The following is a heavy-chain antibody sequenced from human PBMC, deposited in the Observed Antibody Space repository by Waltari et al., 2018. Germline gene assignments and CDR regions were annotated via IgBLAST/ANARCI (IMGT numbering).Heavy chain of an antibody. CDR3: ARQLNPRAPYFDL. V-gene: IGHV4-31*03. CDR1: GGPHSTGTYY. Sequence: QVQLQESGPGLVKPSQTLSPTCIVPGGPHSTGTYYWSWIRQHPGKALEWIGYIHHSGGTLYNPSLESRATIRVDTSKNQLSLRLNSVRAADTAVYYCARQLNPRAPYFDLWGQGALVTVAS. J-gene: IGHJ4*02. CDR2: IHHSGGT.